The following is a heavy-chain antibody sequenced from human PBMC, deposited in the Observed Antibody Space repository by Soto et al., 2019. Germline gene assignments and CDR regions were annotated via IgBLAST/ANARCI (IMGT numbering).Heavy chain of an antibody. D-gene: IGHD5-18*01. CDR2: IYYSGST. J-gene: IGHJ6*02. V-gene: IGHV4-31*03. CDR1: GGSISSGGYY. Sequence: PSETLSLTCTVSGGSISSGGYYWSWIRQHPGKGLEWIGYIYYSGSTYYNPSLKSRVTISVDTSKNQFSLKPSSVTAADTAVYYCASRGYSYGFSLGMDVWGQGTTVTVSS. CDR3: ASRGYSYGFSLGMDV.